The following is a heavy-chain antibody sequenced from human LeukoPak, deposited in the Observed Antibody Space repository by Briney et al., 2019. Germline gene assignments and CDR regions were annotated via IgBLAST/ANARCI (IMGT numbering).Heavy chain of an antibody. CDR1: GGSISSGDYY. Sequence: PSETLSLTCTVSGGSISSGDYYWSWIRQPPGKGLEWIGYIYYSGSTYYNPSLKSRVTISVDTSMNQFSLKLSSVTAADTAVYYCARVRGYSSIRWYFDLWGRGTLVTVSS. CDR3: ARVRGYSSIRWYFDL. D-gene: IGHD6-13*01. J-gene: IGHJ2*01. V-gene: IGHV4-30-4*01. CDR2: IYYSGST.